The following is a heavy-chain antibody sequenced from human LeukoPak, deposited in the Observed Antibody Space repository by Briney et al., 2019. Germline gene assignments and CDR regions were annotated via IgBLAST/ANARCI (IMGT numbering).Heavy chain of an antibody. Sequence: GGSLRLSCAASGFMFDGYGMHWVRQAPGKGLEWVAIIMYDGSNKYYADSVKGRFTISRDNSKNIVYLQMNSLRGEDMAVYYCAKYGQGGWYPIFDHRGQGTLVTVSS. D-gene: IGHD6-19*01. CDR2: IMYDGSNK. J-gene: IGHJ4*02. V-gene: IGHV3-30*02. CDR3: AKYGQGGWYPIFDH. CDR1: GFMFDGYG.